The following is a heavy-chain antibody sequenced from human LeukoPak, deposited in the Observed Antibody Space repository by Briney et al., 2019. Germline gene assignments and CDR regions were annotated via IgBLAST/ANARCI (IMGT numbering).Heavy chain of an antibody. CDR1: GYTFTGYY. D-gene: IGHD2-15*01. V-gene: IGHV1-2*02. J-gene: IGHJ6*02. CDR2: INPNSGGT. CDR3: VRGYSFGPYGMDV. Sequence: ASVKVSCKASGYTFTGYYMHWVRQAPGQGLEWMGWINPNSGGTNYAQKFQGRVTMTRDTSISTAYMELSRLRAEDTAVYFCVRGYSFGPYGMDVWGQGTTVTVSS.